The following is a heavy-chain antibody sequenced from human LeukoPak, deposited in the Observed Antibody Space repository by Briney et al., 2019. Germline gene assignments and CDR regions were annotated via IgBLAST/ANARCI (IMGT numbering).Heavy chain of an antibody. CDR3: ARDSATVTSTSSWFDP. V-gene: IGHV3-21*01. J-gene: IGHJ5*02. CDR2: ITSSSSHT. D-gene: IGHD4-17*01. CDR1: GFIFSTYN. Sequence: AGGSLRLSCSASGFIFSTYNMNWVRQAPGKALEWVSSITSSSSHTYYADSVKGRFTSSRDNAKKSLYLQMNSLRAEDTAVYYCARDSATVTSTSSWFDPWGLGTQVTVSS.